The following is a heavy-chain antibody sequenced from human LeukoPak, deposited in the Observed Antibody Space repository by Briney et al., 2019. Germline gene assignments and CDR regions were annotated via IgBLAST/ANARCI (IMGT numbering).Heavy chain of an antibody. Sequence: AGGSLRLSCAASGFTLSSNYMSWVRQAPGKGLEWGSVIYSGGSTYYADSVKGRFTISRDNSKNTLYLQMNSLRAEDTAVYYCARDPYYYDSSGWAAWGQGTLVTVSS. J-gene: IGHJ5*02. CDR1: GFTLSSNY. CDR3: ARDPYYYDSSGWAA. V-gene: IGHV3-66*01. D-gene: IGHD3-22*01. CDR2: IYSGGST.